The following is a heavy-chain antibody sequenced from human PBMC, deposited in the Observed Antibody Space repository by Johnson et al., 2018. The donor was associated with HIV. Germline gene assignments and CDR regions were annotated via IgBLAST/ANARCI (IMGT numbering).Heavy chain of an antibody. V-gene: IGHV3-30*02. Sequence: QVQLVESGGGVVLPGGSLRLSCAAFGFTFSTYGIHWVRQAPGKGLEWVAFIRSDGTNKYYADFVKGRFSISRDNSKNTLYLQMNSLRAEDTAVYYCAIIWNHTFDIWGQGTMVTVSS. J-gene: IGHJ3*02. D-gene: IGHD1-14*01. CDR3: AIIWNHTFDI. CDR2: IRSDGTNK. CDR1: GFTFSTYG.